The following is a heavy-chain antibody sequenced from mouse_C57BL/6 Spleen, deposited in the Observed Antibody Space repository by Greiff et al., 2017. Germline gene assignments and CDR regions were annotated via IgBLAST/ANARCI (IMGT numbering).Heavy chain of an antibody. V-gene: IGHV2-2*01. CDR1: GFSLTSYG. CDR2: IWSGGST. D-gene: IGHD2-3*01. Sequence: VQLMESGPGLVQPSQSLSITCTVSGFSLTSYGVHWVRQSPGKGLEWLGVIWSGGSTDYNAAFISRLSISKDNSKSQVFFKMNSLQADDTAIYYCARIYDGSGFDYWGQGTTLTVSS. CDR3: ARIYDGSGFDY. J-gene: IGHJ2*01.